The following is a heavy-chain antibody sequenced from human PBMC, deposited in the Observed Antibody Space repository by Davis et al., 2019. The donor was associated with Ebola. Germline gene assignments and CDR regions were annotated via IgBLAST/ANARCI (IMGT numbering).Heavy chain of an antibody. Sequence: GGSLRLSCAASGFTFTSAWMSWVRQAPGQGLEWVGRIKSKISGGTINYAAPVKGRFTISRDDSKNTLYLQMNSLKTEDTAMYYCMSRGLISATDEAFDIWGQGTVVTVSS. D-gene: IGHD1-7*01. CDR2: IKSKISGGTI. J-gene: IGHJ3*02. CDR3: MSRGLISATDEAFDI. V-gene: IGHV3-15*05. CDR1: GFTFTSAW.